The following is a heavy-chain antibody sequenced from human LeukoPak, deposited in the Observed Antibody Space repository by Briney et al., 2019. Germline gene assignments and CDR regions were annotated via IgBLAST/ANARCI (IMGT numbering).Heavy chain of an antibody. V-gene: IGHV3-30*03. Sequence: QAGGSLRLSCAASGFSFRSHGMHWVRQAPGKGLEWMTLISFDGTNEDYADSVKGRFTIPRDNSKNTIYLQMNSLTTEDTAVYYCARGARELDYWGRGTLVTVSS. CDR1: GFSFRSHG. D-gene: IGHD1-1*01. J-gene: IGHJ4*02. CDR2: ISFDGTNE. CDR3: ARGARELDY.